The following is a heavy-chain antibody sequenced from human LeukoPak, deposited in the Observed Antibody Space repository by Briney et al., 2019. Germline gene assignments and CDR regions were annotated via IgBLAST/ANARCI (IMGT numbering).Heavy chain of an antibody. V-gene: IGHV1-18*01. D-gene: IGHD2-15*01. Sequence: GASVTVSCKASGYTFTSYGISWVRQAPGQGLEWMGWISAYNGNTNYAQKLQGRVTMTTDTSTSTAYMELGSLRSDDTAVYYCARDCSGGSCYLYFDYWGQGTLVTVSS. CDR3: ARDCSGGSCYLYFDY. J-gene: IGHJ4*02. CDR2: ISAYNGNT. CDR1: GYTFTSYG.